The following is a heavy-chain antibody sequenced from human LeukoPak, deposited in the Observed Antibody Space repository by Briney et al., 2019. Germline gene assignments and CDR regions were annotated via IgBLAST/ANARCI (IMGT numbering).Heavy chain of an antibody. CDR1: GGSISDYS. CDR3: ARAGGIRTAALDLDY. CDR2: LYYNGSA. D-gene: IGHD6-25*01. J-gene: IGHJ4*02. Sequence: SETLSLTCTVSGGSISDYSWSWIRQPPGKGLEWIGNLYYNGSANHNPSLKSRVTISSDTSKNQFSLRLTSVTAADTAVYYCARAGGIRTAALDLDYWGQGTLVTVSS. V-gene: IGHV4-59*01.